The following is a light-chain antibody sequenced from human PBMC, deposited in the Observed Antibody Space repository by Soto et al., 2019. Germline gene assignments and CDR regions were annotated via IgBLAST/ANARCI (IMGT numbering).Light chain of an antibody. Sequence: EIVMTQSPATLSVSPGERATLSCRASQSVGTQLAWYQLKPGQTPRLLIFGASTRATGIPARFSCSGSGSEITLTISSLQAEDFAVYSCQQYSVWPLVTFGGGTKVEIK. J-gene: IGKJ4*01. V-gene: IGKV3-15*01. CDR3: QQYSVWPLVT. CDR1: QSVGTQ. CDR2: GAS.